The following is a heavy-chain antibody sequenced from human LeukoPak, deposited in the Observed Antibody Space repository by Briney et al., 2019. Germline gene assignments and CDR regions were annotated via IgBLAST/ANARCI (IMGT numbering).Heavy chain of an antibody. CDR1: GYSISSGYY. J-gene: IGHJ4*02. CDR2: IYHSGST. D-gene: IGHD3-16*02. CDR3: ARVDFGGVITN. Sequence: PSETLSLTCTISGYSISSGYYWGWIRQPPGKGLEWIGSIYHSGSTYYNPSPKSRVTISLDTSENQFSLKLSSVTAADTAVYYCARVDFGGVITNWGQGTLVTVSS. V-gene: IGHV4-38-2*02.